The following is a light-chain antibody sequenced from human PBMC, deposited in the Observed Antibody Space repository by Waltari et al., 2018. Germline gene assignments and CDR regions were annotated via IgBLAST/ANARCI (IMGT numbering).Light chain of an antibody. V-gene: IGLV1-44*01. CDR1: NSNIGNNY. J-gene: IGLJ2*01. Sequence: QSVLTQPPSASGTSGQRVTISCSGSNSNIGNNYINWYQQPPGTAPKLLFRIKNPRPAGVPDRFSASKSGASASLAISGLQSEDEADYYCATWDDSLNGVAFGGGTKLTVL. CDR2: IKN. CDR3: ATWDDSLNGVA.